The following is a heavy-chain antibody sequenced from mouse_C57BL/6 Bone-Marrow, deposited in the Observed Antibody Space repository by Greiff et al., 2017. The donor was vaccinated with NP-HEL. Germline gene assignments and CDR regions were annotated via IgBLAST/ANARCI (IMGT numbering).Heavy chain of an antibody. CDR3: ARGGWYRWYFDV. D-gene: IGHD2-1*01. J-gene: IGHJ1*03. V-gene: IGHV1-59*01. Sequence: QVQLQQPGAELVRPGTSVKLSCKASGYTFTSYWMHWVKQRPGQGLEWIGVIDPSDSYTNYNQKFKGKATLTVDTSSSTAYMQLSSLTSEDSAVYYCARGGWYRWYFDVWGTGTTVTVSS. CDR2: IDPSDSYT. CDR1: GYTFTSYW.